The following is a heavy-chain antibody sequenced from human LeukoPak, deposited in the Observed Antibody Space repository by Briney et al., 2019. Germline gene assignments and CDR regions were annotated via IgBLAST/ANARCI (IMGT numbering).Heavy chain of an antibody. CDR2: FDPEDGET. CDR3: AAVTTKYYGMDV. J-gene: IGHJ6*02. V-gene: IGHV1-24*01. D-gene: IGHD4-11*01. CDR1: GYTLTELS. Sequence: GASVKVSCKVSGYTLTELSMHWVRQAPGKGLEWMGGFDPEDGETIYAQKFQGRVTMTEDTSTDTAYMELSSLRSEATAVYYCAAVTTKYYGMDVWGQGTTVTVSS.